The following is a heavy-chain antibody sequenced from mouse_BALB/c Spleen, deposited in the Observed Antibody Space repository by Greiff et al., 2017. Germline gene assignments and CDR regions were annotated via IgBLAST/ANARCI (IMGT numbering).Heavy chain of an antibody. J-gene: IGHJ4*01. Sequence: QGQLQQPGAELVKPGASVKLSCKASGYTFTSYWMHWVKQRPGQGLEWIGEINPSNGRTNYNEKFKSKATLTVDKSSSTAYMQLSSLTSEDSAVYYCARYFYYAMDYWGQGTSVTVSS. V-gene: IGHV1S81*02. CDR1: GYTFTSYW. CDR3: ARYFYYAMDY. CDR2: INPSNGRT.